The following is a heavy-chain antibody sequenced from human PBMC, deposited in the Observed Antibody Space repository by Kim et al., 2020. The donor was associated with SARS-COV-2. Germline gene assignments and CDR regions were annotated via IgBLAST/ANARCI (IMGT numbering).Heavy chain of an antibody. V-gene: IGHV4-39*07. CDR3: ARVDILTGPDYFGY. D-gene: IGHD3-9*01. J-gene: IGHJ4*02. Sequence: NPGLKRRVTISVDTSKNQCSLRLSSVTAADTAVYYCARVDILTGPDYFGYWGQRTLVTVSS.